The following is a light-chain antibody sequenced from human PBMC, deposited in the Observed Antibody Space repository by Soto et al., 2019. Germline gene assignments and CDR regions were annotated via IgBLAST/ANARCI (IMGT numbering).Light chain of an antibody. Sequence: DIQMTQSPSSLSASVGDRVTITCRASEGISNYLAWYQQKPGKVPKLLIYATSTLQSGVPSRFSGNGSGTDFTLTISSLQPEDVANYYCQNYNRAPWTFGQGTKVEIK. J-gene: IGKJ1*01. CDR2: ATS. CDR3: QNYNRAPWT. CDR1: EGISNY. V-gene: IGKV1-27*01.